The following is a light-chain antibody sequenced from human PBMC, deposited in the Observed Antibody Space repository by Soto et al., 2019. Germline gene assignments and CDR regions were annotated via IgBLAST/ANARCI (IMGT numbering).Light chain of an antibody. CDR1: SSDVGGYNY. Sequence: QSVLTQPASVSGSPGQSITISCTGTSSDVGGYNYVSWYQQHPGKAPKLMIYDVSNGPSGVSNRFSGSKSGNTASLTISGLQAEDEADYYCSSYTSSSTLLDVFGTGTKLTVL. J-gene: IGLJ1*01. CDR3: SSYTSSSTLLDV. CDR2: DVS. V-gene: IGLV2-14*01.